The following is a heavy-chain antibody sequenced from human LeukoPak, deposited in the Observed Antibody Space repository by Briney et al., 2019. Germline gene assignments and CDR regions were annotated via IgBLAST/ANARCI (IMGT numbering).Heavy chain of an antibody. CDR2: IWCDGSNK. D-gene: IGHD3-3*01. CDR3: ARDSLRFLEWLRYGMDV. J-gene: IGHJ6*02. Sequence: GRSLRLSCAASGFTFSSDGMHWVRQAPGKGLEWVAVIWCDGSNKYYADSVKGRFTISRDNSKNTLYLQMNSLRAEDTAVYYCARDSLRFLEWLRYGMDVWGQGTTVTVSS. CDR1: GFTFSSDG. V-gene: IGHV3-33*01.